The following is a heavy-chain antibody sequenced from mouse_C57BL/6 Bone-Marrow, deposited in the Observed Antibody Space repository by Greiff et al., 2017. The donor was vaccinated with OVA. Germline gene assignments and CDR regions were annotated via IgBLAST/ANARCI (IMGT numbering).Heavy chain of an antibody. CDR3: ARQVGTGSKSLDYFDY. Sequence: EVKLVESGGDLVKPGGSLKLSCAASGFTFSSYGMSWVRQTPDKRLEWVATISSGGSYTYYPDSVKGRFTISRDNATNTLYLQMRSLKSEDTAMYYCARQVGTGSKSLDYFDYWGQGTTLTVSS. CDR1: GFTFSSYG. D-gene: IGHD1-1*01. V-gene: IGHV5-6*01. CDR2: ISSGGSYT. J-gene: IGHJ2*01.